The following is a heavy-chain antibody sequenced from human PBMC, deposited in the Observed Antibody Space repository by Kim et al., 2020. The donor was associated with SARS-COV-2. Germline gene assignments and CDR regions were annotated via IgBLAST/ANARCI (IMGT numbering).Heavy chain of an antibody. Sequence: SQTLSLTCVISGDSVSRNWIRQSPSRGLEWLGRTYYRSKWYNDYAESGKSRITINPDTSKNQFSLQLKSVTPEDTAVYYCARQIWSPYSSGMGVWGQGTTVIVSS. CDR3: ARQIWSPYSSGMGV. CDR1: GDSVSR. J-gene: IGHJ6*02. V-gene: IGHV6-1*01. D-gene: IGHD3-3*01. CDR2: TYYRSKWYN.